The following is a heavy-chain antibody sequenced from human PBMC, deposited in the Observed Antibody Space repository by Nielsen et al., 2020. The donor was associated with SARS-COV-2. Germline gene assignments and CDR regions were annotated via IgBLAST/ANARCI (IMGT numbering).Heavy chain of an antibody. J-gene: IGHJ6*02. Sequence: ASVKVSCKVSGYTLTELSMHWVRQAPGKGLEWMGGFDPEDGETIYAQKFQGRVTMTEDTSTDTAYMELSSLRSEDTAVYYCARLGIAAAGEGIYYYYGMDVWGQGTTVTVSS. CDR2: FDPEDGET. CDR1: GYTLTELS. V-gene: IGHV1-24*01. D-gene: IGHD6-13*01. CDR3: ARLGIAAAGEGIYYYYGMDV.